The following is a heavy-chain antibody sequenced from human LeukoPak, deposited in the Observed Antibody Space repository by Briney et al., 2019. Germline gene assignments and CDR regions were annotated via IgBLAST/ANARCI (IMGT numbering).Heavy chain of an antibody. CDR1: GFTFSSYA. Sequence: PGGSLRLSCAASGFTFSSYAMSWVRQAPGKGLEWVSAISGSGGSTYYADSVKGRFTISRDNSKNTLYLQMNSLRAEDTAVYYCAELVGYCSGGSCYSPYWGQGTLVTVSS. D-gene: IGHD2-15*01. CDR2: ISGSGGST. V-gene: IGHV3-23*01. CDR3: AELVGYCSGGSCYSPY. J-gene: IGHJ4*02.